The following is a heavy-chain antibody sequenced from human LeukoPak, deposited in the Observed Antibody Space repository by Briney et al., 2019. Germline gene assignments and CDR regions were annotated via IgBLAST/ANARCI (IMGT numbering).Heavy chain of an antibody. D-gene: IGHD6-19*01. Sequence: ASVKVSCKASGYTFTSYAIHWVRQAPGQRLEWMGWINAANGNTKYSQKFQGRVTITRDTSASTAYMELSSLRSEDTAVYYCARRAVYWYFDLWGRGTLVTVSS. CDR2: INAANGNT. CDR3: ARRAVYWYFDL. CDR1: GYTFTSYA. V-gene: IGHV1-3*01. J-gene: IGHJ2*01.